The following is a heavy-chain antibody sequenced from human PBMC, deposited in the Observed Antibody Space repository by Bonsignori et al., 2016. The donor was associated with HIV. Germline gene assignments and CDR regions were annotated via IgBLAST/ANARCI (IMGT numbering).Heavy chain of an antibody. V-gene: IGHV3-66*01. D-gene: IGHD3-3*01. CDR3: AREVRDYDFWSGYSGYYYYMDV. CDR2: IYSGGST. Sequence: WIRQPPGKGLEWVSVIYSGGSTYYADSVKGRFTISRDNSKNTLYLQMNSLRAEDTAVYYCAREVRDYDFWSGYSGYYYYMDVWGKGTTVTVSS. J-gene: IGHJ6*03.